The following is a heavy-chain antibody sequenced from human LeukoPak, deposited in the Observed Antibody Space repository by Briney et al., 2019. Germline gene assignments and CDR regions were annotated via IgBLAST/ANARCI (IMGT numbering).Heavy chain of an antibody. CDR1: GGSISPYY. D-gene: IGHD6-6*01. CDR3: ARMYSSSSGFWFDP. CDR2: ILYSGTT. V-gene: IGHV4-59*08. J-gene: IGHJ5*02. Sequence: SETLSLTCTVSGGSISPYYWSWIRQTPGKGLEWIGYILYSGTTTNYNPSLKSRVTISVDTSKNQFSLKLSSVTAADTAVYYCARMYSSSSGFWFDPWGQGTLVTVSS.